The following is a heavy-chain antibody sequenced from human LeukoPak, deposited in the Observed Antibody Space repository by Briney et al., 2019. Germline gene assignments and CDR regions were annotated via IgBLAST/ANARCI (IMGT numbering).Heavy chain of an antibody. D-gene: IGHD3-22*01. V-gene: IGHV4-38-2*02. CDR2: IYHSGSS. Sequence: SETLSLTCTVSGYSISSGYYWGWIRQPPGKGLEWIGSIYHSGSSNCNPSLKSRVTISVDTSKNQVSLKLSSVTAADTAVYYCARGGGSSGYYLDYWGQGILVTVSS. J-gene: IGHJ4*02. CDR1: GYSISSGYY. CDR3: ARGGGSSGYYLDY.